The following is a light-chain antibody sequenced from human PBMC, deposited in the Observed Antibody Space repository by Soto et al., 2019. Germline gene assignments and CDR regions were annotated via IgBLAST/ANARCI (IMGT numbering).Light chain of an antibody. CDR2: EDN. J-gene: IGLJ6*01. CDR1: SGSIASNY. V-gene: IGLV6-57*02. Sequence: NFMLTQPHSVSDSAGKTVTSSCTSSSGSIASNYVQWYQQRPGSAPTTVIYEDNQRPSGVPDRFSGSIDSSSNSASLTISGLKTEDEADYYCQSYDSSNNVFGSGTQLTVL. CDR3: QSYDSSNNV.